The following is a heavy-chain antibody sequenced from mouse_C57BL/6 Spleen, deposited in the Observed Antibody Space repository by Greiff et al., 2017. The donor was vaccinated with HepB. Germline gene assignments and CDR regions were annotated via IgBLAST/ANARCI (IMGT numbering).Heavy chain of an antibody. CDR2: IYPGDGDT. J-gene: IGHJ3*01. CDR3: ARSGDYYGSSPAWFAY. D-gene: IGHD1-1*01. Sequence: VKLMESGPELVKPGASVKISCKASGYAFSSSWMNWVKQRPGKGLEWIGRIYPGDGDTNYNGKFKGKATLTADKSSSTAYMQLSSLTSEDSAVYFCARSGDYYGSSPAWFAYWGQGTLVTVSA. CDR1: GYAFSSSW. V-gene: IGHV1-82*01.